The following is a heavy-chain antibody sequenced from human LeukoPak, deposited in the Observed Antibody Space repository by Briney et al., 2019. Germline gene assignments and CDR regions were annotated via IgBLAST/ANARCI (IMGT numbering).Heavy chain of an antibody. V-gene: IGHV3-7*01. CDR1: GFTFSSCW. D-gene: IGHD3-16*01. Sequence: GGSLRLSCAASGFTFSSCWMSWVRQAPGKGLEWVADVKEDGSEKYYVDSVRGRFTISRDNAENSLYLQMNSLRVEDTAVYYCVKEGSRRRFDFDSWGRGTLVTVSS. CDR2: VKEDGSEK. CDR3: VKEGSRRRFDFDS. J-gene: IGHJ4*02.